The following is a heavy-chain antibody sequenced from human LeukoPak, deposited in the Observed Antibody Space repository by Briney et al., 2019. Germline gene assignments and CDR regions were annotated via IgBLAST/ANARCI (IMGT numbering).Heavy chain of an antibody. Sequence: GGSLRLSCAASVFTFSSYYMNWVRKAPGKGMEWVSYISSSSSTTYYADSVKGRFTISRDNAKNSLYLQMNSLRAEDTAVYYCARAGSHRNSGYDYWGQGTLVTVSS. V-gene: IGHV3-48*04. CDR2: ISSSSSTT. J-gene: IGHJ4*02. CDR3: ARAGSHRNSGYDY. D-gene: IGHD5-12*01. CDR1: VFTFSSYY.